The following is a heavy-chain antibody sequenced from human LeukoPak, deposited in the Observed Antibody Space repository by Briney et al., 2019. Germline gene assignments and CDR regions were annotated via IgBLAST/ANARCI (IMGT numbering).Heavy chain of an antibody. V-gene: IGHV3-48*04. Sequence: GGSLRLSCAASGFTFSSYSVNWVRQAPGKGLEWVSYISSSSSTIYYADSVKGRFTISRDNAKNSLYLQMNSLRAEDTAVYYRARSFGAAIAVAGTIDYWGQGTLVTVSS. CDR2: ISSSSSTI. J-gene: IGHJ4*02. CDR1: GFTFSSYS. CDR3: ARSFGAAIAVAGTIDY. D-gene: IGHD6-19*01.